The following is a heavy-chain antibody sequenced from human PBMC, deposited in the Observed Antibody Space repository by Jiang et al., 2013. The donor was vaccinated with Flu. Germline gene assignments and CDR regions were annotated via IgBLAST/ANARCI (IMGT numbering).Heavy chain of an antibody. CDR3: ARHWDYNILTRSSYYFDF. CDR2: IYYSGST. Sequence: GSGLVKPSETLSLTCSVSDDSFSSSSYSLAWIRQPPGRGLEWLGNIYYSGSTFYNPSLESRLTMSVDTSKRQLSLRLRSVTAADTALYYCARHWDYNILTRSSYYFDFWGPERWSPSPQ. J-gene: IGHJ4*01. CDR1: DDSFSSSSYS. V-gene: IGHV4-39*01. D-gene: IGHD3-9*01.